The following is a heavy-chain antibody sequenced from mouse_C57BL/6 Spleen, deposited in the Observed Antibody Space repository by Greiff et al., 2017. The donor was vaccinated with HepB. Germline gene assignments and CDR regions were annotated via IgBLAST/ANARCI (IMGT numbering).Heavy chain of an antibody. V-gene: IGHV1-22*01. CDR3: ARLGAYGYDGYYAMDY. J-gene: IGHJ4*01. CDR2: INPNNGGT. D-gene: IGHD2-2*01. Sequence: EVKLQESGPELVKPGASVKMSCKASGYTFTDYNMHWVKQSHGKSLEWIGYINPNNGGTSYNQKFKGKATLTVNKSSSTAYMELRSLTSEDSAVYYCARLGAYGYDGYYAMDYWGQGTSVTVSS. CDR1: GYTFTDYN.